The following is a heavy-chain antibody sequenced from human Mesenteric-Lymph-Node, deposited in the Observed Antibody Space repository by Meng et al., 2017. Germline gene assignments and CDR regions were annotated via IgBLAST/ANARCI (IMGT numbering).Heavy chain of an antibody. V-gene: IGHV1-3*01. CDR2: VNAASGNT. J-gene: IGHJ4*02. D-gene: IGHD2-21*02. CDR1: GYSFTTYG. CDR3: AKSSLHAGTLYFDS. Sequence: QVQRVQSGAEVKNPGASVKVSCKTSGYSFTTYGIHWVRQAPGQSLEWMGWVNAASGNTRYSQKFQDRVTINRDTSASSAYMEVSGLRSEDTAVYYCAKSSLHAGTLYFDSWGQGTLVTVSS.